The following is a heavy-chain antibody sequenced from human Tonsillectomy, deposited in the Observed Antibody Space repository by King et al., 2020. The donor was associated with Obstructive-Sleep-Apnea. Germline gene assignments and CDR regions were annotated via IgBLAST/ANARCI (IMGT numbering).Heavy chain of an antibody. CDR1: GYSFTSYW. CDR2: IYPGDSDT. CDR3: ATVTGGYSSGCYYFDY. Sequence: QLVQSGAEVKKPGESLKITCKGSGYSFTSYWIGWVRQMPGKGLEWMGIIYPGDSDTRYSPSFQGQVTISADKSISTAYLQWSSLKASDTAIYYCATVTGGYSSGCYYFDYWGQGTLVTVSS. V-gene: IGHV5-51*01. J-gene: IGHJ4*02. D-gene: IGHD6-19*01.